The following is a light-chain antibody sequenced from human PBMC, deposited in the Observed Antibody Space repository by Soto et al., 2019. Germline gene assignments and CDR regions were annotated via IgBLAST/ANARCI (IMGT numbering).Light chain of an antibody. CDR2: EVS. Sequence: QSALTQTASVSGSPGQSITISCTGTSSDIGDYNYVSWYQHHPGKAPQLIIYEVSYRPSGVSDRFSGSKSGNTASLTISGLQAEDEADYYCCSFAASSTLYDFGPGTKVTVL. J-gene: IGLJ1*01. CDR3: CSFAASSTLYD. CDR1: SSDIGDYNY. V-gene: IGLV2-14*01.